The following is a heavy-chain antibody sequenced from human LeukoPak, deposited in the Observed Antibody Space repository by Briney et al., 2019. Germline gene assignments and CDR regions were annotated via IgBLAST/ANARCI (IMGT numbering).Heavy chain of an antibody. D-gene: IGHD1-26*01. Sequence: SETLSLTCTVSGGSISSSSYYWGWIRQPPGKGLEWIGEINHSGSTNYNPSLKSRVTISVDTSKNQFSLKLSSVTAADTAVYYCARRAWVYFDYWGQGTLVTVSS. CDR1: GGSISSSSYY. V-gene: IGHV4-39*07. CDR3: ARRAWVYFDY. J-gene: IGHJ4*02. CDR2: INHSGST.